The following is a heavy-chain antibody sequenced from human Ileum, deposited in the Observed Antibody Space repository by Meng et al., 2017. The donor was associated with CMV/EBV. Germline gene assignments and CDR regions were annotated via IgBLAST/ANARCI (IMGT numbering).Heavy chain of an antibody. J-gene: IGHJ4*02. CDR2: INAGGST. D-gene: IGHD4-17*01. Sequence: HLPQSGPGLLKPSETLSLTCPVSGRSISTYYWTWVRQPAGKGLEWIGRINAGGSTNDNPSLKSRVAMSVDTSKNQFSLKVTSVTAADTAVYYCAREENTVNQFEYWGQGTLVTVSS. CDR3: AREENTVNQFEY. CDR1: GRSISTYY. V-gene: IGHV4-4*07.